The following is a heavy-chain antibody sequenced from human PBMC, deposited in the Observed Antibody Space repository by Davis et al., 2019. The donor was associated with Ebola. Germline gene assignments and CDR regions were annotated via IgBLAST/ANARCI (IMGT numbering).Heavy chain of an antibody. CDR2: ISYDGSNK. CDR1: GGTFSSYA. D-gene: IGHD3-16*01. V-gene: IGHV3-30-3*01. CDR3: ARAYYDYVWGSFVH. Sequence: SCKASGGTFSSYAMHWVRQAPGKGLEWVAVISYDGSNKYYADSVKGRFTISRDNSKNTLYLQMNSLRAEDTAVYYCARAYYDYVWGSFVHWGQGTLVTVSS. J-gene: IGHJ4*02.